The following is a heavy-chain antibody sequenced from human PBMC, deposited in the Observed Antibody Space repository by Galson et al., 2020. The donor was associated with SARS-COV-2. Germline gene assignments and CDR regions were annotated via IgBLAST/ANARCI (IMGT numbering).Heavy chain of an antibody. V-gene: IGHV3-21*01. D-gene: IGHD3-10*01. Sequence: GESLKISCAASGFTFSSYSMNWVRQAPGKGLEWVSSISRSSSYIYYANSVKGRFTISRDNAKNSLYLQMNSLGAEDTAVYYCSGDRSEYFGSGHDYYYYYGMGVWGQGTTVTVSS. CDR3: SGDRSEYFGSGHDYYYYYGMGV. J-gene: IGHJ6*02. CDR1: GFTFSSYS. CDR2: ISRSSSYI.